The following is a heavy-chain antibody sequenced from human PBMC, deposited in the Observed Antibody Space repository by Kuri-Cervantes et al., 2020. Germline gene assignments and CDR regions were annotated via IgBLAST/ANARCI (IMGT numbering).Heavy chain of an antibody. CDR2: IKQDGSEK. J-gene: IGHJ4*02. CDR1: GFTFSSYA. CDR3: AKANPIAISRHIDY. D-gene: IGHD2-21*01. V-gene: IGHV3-7*01. Sequence: GGSLRLSCAASGFTFSSYAMSWVRQAPGKGLEWVANIKQDGSEKYYVDSVKGQFTISRDNSKNTLYLQMNSLRAEDTAVYYCAKANPIAISRHIDYWGQGTLVTVSS.